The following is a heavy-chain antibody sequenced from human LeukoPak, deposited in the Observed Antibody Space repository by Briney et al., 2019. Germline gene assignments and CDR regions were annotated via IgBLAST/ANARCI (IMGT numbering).Heavy chain of an antibody. V-gene: IGHV1-2*02. CDR2: INPNNGDT. D-gene: IGHD2-8*01. CDR1: GYPFTGYF. CDR3: VRELRGLGYCTNIGCQTYVY. J-gene: IGHJ4*02. Sequence: ASLKVSCKTSGYPFTGYFIHWLRQAPGQGLEWMGRINPNNGDTNYGQKFQGRVIMTRDTSISTAYMQLSSLRSDDTALYYCVRELRGLGYCTNIGCQTYVYWGQGTQVIVSS.